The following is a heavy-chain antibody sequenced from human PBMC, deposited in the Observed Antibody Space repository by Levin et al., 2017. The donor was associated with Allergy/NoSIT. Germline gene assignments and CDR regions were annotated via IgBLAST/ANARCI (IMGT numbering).Heavy chain of an antibody. J-gene: IGHJ5*02. V-gene: IGHV1-2*02. CDR1: GYTFTGYY. CDR2: INPNSGGT. D-gene: IGHD3-16*02. CDR3: ARGSVVDYDYVGGSYRPAWWFDP. Sequence: ASVKVSCKASGYTFTGYYMHWVRQAPGQGLEWMGWINPNSGGTNYAQKFQGRVTMTRDTSISTAYMELSRLRSDDTAVYYCARGSVVDYDYVGGSYRPAWWFDPWGQGTLVTVSS.